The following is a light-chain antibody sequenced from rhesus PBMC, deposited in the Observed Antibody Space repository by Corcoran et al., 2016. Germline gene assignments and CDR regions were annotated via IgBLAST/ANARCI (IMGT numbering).Light chain of an antibody. J-gene: IGKJ1*01. CDR2: GGS. Sequence: DIVMTQTPLSLPITPGEPASISCRSSQSLLQSNGNTHLHGYLPKPGQSPQLTTYGGSIRASGVPDRFPEVLIFGCSTGASGVPDRFSGRVEGPDFTMKISKGECEDVGVYYCVRARAFPWTFGQGTKVEIK. V-gene: IGKV2-72*02. CDR3: VRARAFPWT. CDR1: QSLLQSNGNTH.